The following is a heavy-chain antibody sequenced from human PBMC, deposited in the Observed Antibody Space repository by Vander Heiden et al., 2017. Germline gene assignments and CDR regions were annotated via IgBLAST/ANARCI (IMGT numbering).Heavy chain of an antibody. V-gene: IGHV3-23*01. J-gene: IGHJ5*02. Sequence: EVQLLESGGGLVQPGGSLRLSCAASGFNFISSAMSRVRQAPGKGLEWVSAISGSGGSTYYADSVKGRFTISRDNSKNTLYLQMNSLRAEDTAVYYCAKDRPDYGDYGVGNWFDPWGQGTLVTVSS. CDR2: ISGSGGST. CDR3: AKDRPDYGDYGVGNWFDP. D-gene: IGHD4-17*01. CDR1: GFNFISSA.